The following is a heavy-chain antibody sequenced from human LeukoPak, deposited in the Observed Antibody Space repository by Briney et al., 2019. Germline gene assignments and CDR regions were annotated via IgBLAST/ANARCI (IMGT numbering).Heavy chain of an antibody. J-gene: IGHJ3*02. CDR2: ISSSGSTI. CDR1: GFTFSDYY. V-gene: IGHV3-11*04. CDR3: ARGIPDDAFDI. D-gene: IGHD2-2*02. Sequence: GGSLRLSCAASGFTFSDYYMSWIRQAPGKGLEWVSYISSSGSTIYYADPVKGRFTISRDNSKNTLYLQMNSLRAEDTAVYYCARGIPDDAFDIWGQGTMVTVSS.